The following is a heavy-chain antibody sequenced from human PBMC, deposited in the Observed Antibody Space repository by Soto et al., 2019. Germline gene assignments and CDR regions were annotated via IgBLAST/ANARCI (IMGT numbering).Heavy chain of an antibody. CDR1: GFTVSSNY. CDR3: ARLRVVAATDAFDI. Sequence: EAQLVESGGGLVQPGGSLRLSCAASGFTVSSNYMSWVRQAPGKGLEWVSVIYSGGSTYYADSVKGRFTISRDNSKNTLYLQMNSLRAEDTAVYYCARLRVVAATDAFDIWGQGTMVTVSS. D-gene: IGHD2-15*01. V-gene: IGHV3-66*01. J-gene: IGHJ3*02. CDR2: IYSGGST.